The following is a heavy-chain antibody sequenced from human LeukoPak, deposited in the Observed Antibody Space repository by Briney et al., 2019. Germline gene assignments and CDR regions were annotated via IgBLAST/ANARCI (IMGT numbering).Heavy chain of an antibody. CDR3: ARDAGTTGPIDY. CDR2: ISPNSGGT. D-gene: IGHD1-7*01. Sequence: ASVKVSCKASGYTFTGYYMHWVRQAPGQGLERMGWISPNSGGTNYAQKFQGRVTMTRDTSISTAYMELSRLRSDDTAVYYCARDAGTTGPIDYWGQGTLVTVSS. J-gene: IGHJ4*02. V-gene: IGHV1-2*02. CDR1: GYTFTGYY.